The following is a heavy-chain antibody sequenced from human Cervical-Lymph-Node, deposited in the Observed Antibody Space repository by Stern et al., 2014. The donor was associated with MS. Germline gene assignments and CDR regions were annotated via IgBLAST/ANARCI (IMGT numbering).Heavy chain of an antibody. CDR1: GITFRNYG. CDR3: ATSNPGTAVDY. V-gene: IGHV3-33*01. Sequence: VQLEESGGAVVQPGRSLRLSCAASGITFRNYGMHRVRQAPGKGLEWVAIIWYDGSNKYYADSVRGRFTISKDNSKNMLYLQMDSLRAEDTAVYHCATSNPGTAVDYWGQGTPVTVSS. D-gene: IGHD2-21*02. CDR2: IWYDGSNK. J-gene: IGHJ4*02.